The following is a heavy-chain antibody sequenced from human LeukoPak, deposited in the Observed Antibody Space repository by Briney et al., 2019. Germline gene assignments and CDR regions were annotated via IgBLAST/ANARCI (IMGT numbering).Heavy chain of an antibody. CDR2: INHSGST. CDR1: GGSFSGYY. J-gene: IGHJ4*02. Sequence: SETLSLTCAVYGGSFSGYYWSWIRQPPGKGLEWIGEINHSGSTNYNTSLKSRVTISVDTSKNQFSLKLSSVTAADTAVYYCARGLGIQLWTTISDYFDYWGQGTLVTVSS. CDR3: ARGLGIQLWTTISDYFDY. D-gene: IGHD5-18*01. V-gene: IGHV4-34*01.